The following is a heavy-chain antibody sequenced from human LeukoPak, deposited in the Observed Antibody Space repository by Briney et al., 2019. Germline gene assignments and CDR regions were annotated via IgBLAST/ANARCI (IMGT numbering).Heavy chain of an antibody. J-gene: IGHJ6*03. V-gene: IGHV4-34*01. Sequence: SETLSLTCAVYGGSFSGYYWSWIRQPPGKGLEWIGSINYSGSTYYNPSLKSRVTISVDRSKNQFSLKLSSVTAADTAVYYCAGGSYYYYYMDVWGKGTTVTISS. CDR2: INYSGST. CDR3: AGGSYYYYYMDV. CDR1: GGSFSGYY.